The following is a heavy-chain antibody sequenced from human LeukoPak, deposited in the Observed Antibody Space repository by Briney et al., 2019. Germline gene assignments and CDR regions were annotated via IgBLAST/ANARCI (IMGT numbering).Heavy chain of an antibody. CDR3: AKDYLGSDIVVVPAAIAPGGMDV. Sequence: GRSLRLSCAASGFTFSSYGMHWVRQAPGKGLEWVAVIWYDGSNKYYADSVKGRFTISRDNSKNTLYLQMNSLRAEDTAVYYCAKDYLGSDIVVVPAAIAPGGMDVWGQGTTVTVSS. CDR1: GFTFSSYG. V-gene: IGHV3-33*06. J-gene: IGHJ6*02. CDR2: IWYDGSNK. D-gene: IGHD2-2*02.